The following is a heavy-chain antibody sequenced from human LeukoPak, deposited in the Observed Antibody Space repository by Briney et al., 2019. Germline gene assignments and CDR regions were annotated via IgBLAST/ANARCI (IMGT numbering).Heavy chain of an antibody. D-gene: IGHD2-2*01. CDR3: ARHGGGDTVVIPAAFFDY. CDR2: IYYSGRT. J-gene: IGHJ4*02. CDR1: GGSISSNSYY. V-gene: IGHV4-39*01. Sequence: NPSETLSLTCTVSGGSISSNSYYWGWIRQPSGKGLEWIGSIYYSGRTYDNPSLKSRVTISVDTSKNQFSLKLSSVTAADTAIYYCARHGGGDTVVIPAAFFDYWGQGTLVTVSS.